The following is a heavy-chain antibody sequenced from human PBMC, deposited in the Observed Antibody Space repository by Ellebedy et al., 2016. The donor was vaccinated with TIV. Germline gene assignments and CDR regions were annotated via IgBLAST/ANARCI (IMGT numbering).Heavy chain of an antibody. CDR3: AKDVY. Sequence: GGSLRLXXAASGFTFSSYGMHWVRQAPGKGLEWVAVISYDGSNKYYADSVKGRFTISRDNSKNTLYLQMNSLRAEDTAVYYCAKDVYWGQGTLVTVSS. CDR1: GFTFSSYG. J-gene: IGHJ4*02. CDR2: ISYDGSNK. V-gene: IGHV3-30*18.